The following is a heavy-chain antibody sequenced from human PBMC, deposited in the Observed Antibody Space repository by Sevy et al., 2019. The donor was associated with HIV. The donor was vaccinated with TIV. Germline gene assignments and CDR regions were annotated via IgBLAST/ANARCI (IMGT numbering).Heavy chain of an antibody. CDR1: GYSFTNYG. V-gene: IGHV1-18*01. Sequence: ASVKVSCQTSGYSFTNYGITWVRQAPGQGLEWMGWISPYKGDTHYAQRLQGRVTMTTDTSTSTAYMELRSLRSDDTAVYYCARDPTWEVLPISHDSDPFDIWGQGTLVTVSS. J-gene: IGHJ3*02. D-gene: IGHD3-10*01. CDR3: ARDPTWEVLPISHDSDPFDI. CDR2: ISPYKGDT.